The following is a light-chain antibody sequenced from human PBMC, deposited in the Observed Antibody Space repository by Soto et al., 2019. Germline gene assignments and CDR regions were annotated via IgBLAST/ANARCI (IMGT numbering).Light chain of an antibody. CDR2: SNN. CDR1: SSNIGSNT. CDR3: AAWDDSLNGRV. V-gene: IGLV1-44*01. J-gene: IGLJ3*02. Sequence: QLVLTQPPSASGTPGQRVTISCSGSSSNIGSNTVNWHQQLPGTAPKLLIYSNNQRPSGVPDRFSGSKSGTSASLAISGLQSEDEADYYCAAWDDSLNGRVFGGGTKLTVL.